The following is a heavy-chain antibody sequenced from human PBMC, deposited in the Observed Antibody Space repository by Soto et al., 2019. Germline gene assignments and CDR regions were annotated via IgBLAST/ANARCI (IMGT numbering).Heavy chain of an antibody. J-gene: IGHJ4*02. CDR3: ARGWGRWPHETPGDY. V-gene: IGHV1-8*01. CDR2: VNANSGNA. CDR1: GYTFSTYD. D-gene: IGHD3-16*01. Sequence: QVQLVQSGAEVRWPGASVKVSCEASGYTFSTYDINWVRQAPGQGLEWMGWVNANSGNAGYAQKFQGRVTMTTSSSIRTDSMELNSLRSENTAVSYCARGWGRWPHETPGDYWGQGTLVTVSS.